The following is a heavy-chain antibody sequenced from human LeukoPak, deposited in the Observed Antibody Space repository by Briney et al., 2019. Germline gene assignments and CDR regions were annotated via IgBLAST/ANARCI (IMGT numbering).Heavy chain of an antibody. J-gene: IGHJ4*02. CDR1: GGSISSYY. CDR2: IYTSGST. D-gene: IGHD2-2*02. Sequence: SETLSLTCTVSGGSISSYYWSWIRQPAGKGLEWIGRIYTSGSTSYNPSLKSRVTMSVDTSKNQFSLKLSSVTAADTAVYYCARDEEYCSSTSCYRFFDYWGQGTLVTVSS. V-gene: IGHV4-4*07. CDR3: ARDEEYCSSTSCYRFFDY.